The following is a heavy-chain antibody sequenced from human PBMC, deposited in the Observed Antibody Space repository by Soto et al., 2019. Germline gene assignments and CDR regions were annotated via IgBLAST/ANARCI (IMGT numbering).Heavy chain of an antibody. D-gene: IGHD3-9*01. CDR1: GYSFTSYW. Sequence: PGESLKISCKGSGYSFTSYWIGWVRQMPGKGLEWMGIIYPGDSDTRYSPSFQGQVTISADKSISTAYLQWSSLKASDTAMYYCARFSWYYDILTGPFDPWGQGTLVTVSS. V-gene: IGHV5-51*01. CDR2: IYPGDSDT. CDR3: ARFSWYYDILTGPFDP. J-gene: IGHJ5*02.